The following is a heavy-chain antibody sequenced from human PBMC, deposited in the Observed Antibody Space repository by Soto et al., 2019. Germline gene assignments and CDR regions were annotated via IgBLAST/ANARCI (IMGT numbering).Heavy chain of an antibody. CDR2: IYYSGST. CDR1: GGSISSSSYY. D-gene: IGHD3-22*01. J-gene: IGHJ3*02. Sequence: SETLSLTCHVSGGSISSSSYYWGWIRQPPGKVLEWIGSIYYSGSTYYNPSLKSRVTISVDTSKNQFSLKLSSVTAADTAVYYCARQVRIVVVSGAFDIWGQGTMVTVSS. CDR3: ARQVRIVVVSGAFDI. V-gene: IGHV4-39*01.